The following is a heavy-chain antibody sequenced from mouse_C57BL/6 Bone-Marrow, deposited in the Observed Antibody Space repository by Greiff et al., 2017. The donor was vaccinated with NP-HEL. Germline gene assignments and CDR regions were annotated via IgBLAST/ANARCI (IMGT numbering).Heavy chain of an antibody. CDR1: GYTFTSYW. CDR3: ARSSTMTYYYAMDY. V-gene: IGHV1-53*01. D-gene: IGHD2-4*01. Sequence: VQLQPPGTELVKPGASVKLSCKASGYTFTSYWMHWVKQRPGQSLEWIGNINPSNGGTNYNEKFKSKATLTVDKSSSTAYMQLSSLTSEDSAVYYCARSSTMTYYYAMDYWGQGTSVTVSS. CDR2: INPSNGGT. J-gene: IGHJ4*01.